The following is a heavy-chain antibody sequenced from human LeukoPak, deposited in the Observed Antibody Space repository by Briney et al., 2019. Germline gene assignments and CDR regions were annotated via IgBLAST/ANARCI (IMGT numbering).Heavy chain of an antibody. CDR3: ASSDGPYNWFDP. V-gene: IGHV1-8*01. Sequence: ASVKVSCKASGYTFTSYDINWVRQATGQGLEWMGWMNPNSGNTGCAQKFQGRVTMTRNPSISTAYMELSSLRSEDTAVYYWASSDGPYNWFDPWGQGTLVTLSS. CDR1: GYTFTSYD. CDR2: MNPNSGNT. D-gene: IGHD3-10*01. J-gene: IGHJ5*02.